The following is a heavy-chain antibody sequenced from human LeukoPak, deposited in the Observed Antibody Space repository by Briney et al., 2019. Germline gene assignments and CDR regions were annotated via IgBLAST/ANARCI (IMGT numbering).Heavy chain of an antibody. V-gene: IGHV4-4*07. J-gene: IGHJ6*03. CDR2: IYTSGST. Sequence: SETLSLTCTVSGGSISSHYWSWIRQPAGKGLEWIGRIYTSGSTNYNPSLKSRVTMSVDTSKNQFSLKLSSVTAADTAVYYCARGTGNYYYYYMDVWGKGTTVTVSS. CDR1: GGSISSHY. CDR3: ARGTGNYYYYYMDV. D-gene: IGHD1-1*01.